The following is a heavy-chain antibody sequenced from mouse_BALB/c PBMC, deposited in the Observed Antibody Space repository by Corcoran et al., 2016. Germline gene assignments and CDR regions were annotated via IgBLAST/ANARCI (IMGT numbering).Heavy chain of an antibody. CDR3: ARMHDGYDLYSLDY. CDR2: INPYNDGT. V-gene: IGHV1S136*01. Sequence: EVQLQQSGPELVKPGASVKMSCKASGYTFTSYVMHWVKQKPGQGLEWIGYINPYNDGTKYNEKFKGNATLTSDKSSSTAYMEPSSLTSEDSAVYYCARMHDGYDLYSLDYWGQGTSVTVSS. CDR1: GYTFTSYV. D-gene: IGHD2-2*01. J-gene: IGHJ4*01.